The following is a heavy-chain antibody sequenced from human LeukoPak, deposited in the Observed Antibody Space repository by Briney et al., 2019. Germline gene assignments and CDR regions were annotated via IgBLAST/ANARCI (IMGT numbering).Heavy chain of an antibody. J-gene: IGHJ6*03. CDR1: GGSISSGGYY. CDR3: ANSGGSWSRDYYMDV. Sequence: SETLSLTCTVSGGSISSGGYYWSWIRQPPGKGLEWIGYIYHSGSTYYNPSLKSRVTISVDRSKNQFSLKLSSVTAADTAVYYCANSGGSWSRDYYMDVWGKGTTVTVSS. V-gene: IGHV4-30-2*01. CDR2: IYHSGST. D-gene: IGHD2-15*01.